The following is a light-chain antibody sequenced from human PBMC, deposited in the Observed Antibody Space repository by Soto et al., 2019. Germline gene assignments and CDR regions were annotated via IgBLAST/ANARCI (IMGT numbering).Light chain of an antibody. Sequence: IQMTQSPATLSASVGDRVSITCRSSQSISSWLAWYQQKPGKAPKLLIYDASSLQSGVPSRFSGSESGAEFTLTISGLQPDDFATYYCQQYKNYPFTFGPGTKVDI. CDR3: QQYKNYPFT. CDR2: DAS. CDR1: QSISSW. J-gene: IGKJ3*01. V-gene: IGKV1-5*01.